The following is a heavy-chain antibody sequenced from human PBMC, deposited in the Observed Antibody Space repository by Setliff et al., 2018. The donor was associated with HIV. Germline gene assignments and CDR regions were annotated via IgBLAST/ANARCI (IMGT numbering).Heavy chain of an antibody. D-gene: IGHD2-2*01. V-gene: IGHV1-2*02. Sequence: ASVKVSCKASGFTFSDYYMHWVRQAPGQGLEWMGWVRPYNADKNYAQKFQGRVTMTSDTSISTAYLELSGLTSDDTAVYYCARGYCSSTSCYGIYYFDNWGQGTPVTVSS. CDR2: VRPYNADK. CDR1: GFTFSDYY. J-gene: IGHJ4*02. CDR3: ARGYCSSTSCYGIYYFDN.